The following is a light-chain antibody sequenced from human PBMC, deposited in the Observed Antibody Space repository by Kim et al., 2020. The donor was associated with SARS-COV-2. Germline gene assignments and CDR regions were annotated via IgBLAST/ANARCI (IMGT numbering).Light chain of an antibody. CDR1: SSDVGGYSL. J-gene: IGLJ2*01. V-gene: IGLV2-23*01. CDR2: EGS. Sequence: GQSMTSSGTGTSSDVGGYSLVSWYQQHPGKAPKLMIYEGSTRPSGVSNRVSGSESGNTASLTISGLQAEDEADYYCCSYAGSSTLVFGGGTQLTVL. CDR3: CSYAGSSTLV.